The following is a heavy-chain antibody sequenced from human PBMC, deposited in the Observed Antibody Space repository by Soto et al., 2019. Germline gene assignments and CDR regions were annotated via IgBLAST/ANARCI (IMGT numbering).Heavy chain of an antibody. CDR2: ISDSGST. J-gene: IGHJ6*03. CDR1: GFTFSSYA. Sequence: GGSLRLSCAASGFTFSSYAMSWVRQAPGKGLEWVSTISDSGSTYYADSVKGRFTISRDISKNTLYVQMSSLRAEDTAVYYCAKGGEGYCSGTSCLYHMNAWGKGTTVTVSS. V-gene: IGHV3-23*01. CDR3: AKGGEGYCSGTSCLYHMNA. D-gene: IGHD2-15*01.